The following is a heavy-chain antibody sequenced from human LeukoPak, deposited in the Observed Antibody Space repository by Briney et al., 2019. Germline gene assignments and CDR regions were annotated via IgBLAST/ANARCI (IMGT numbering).Heavy chain of an antibody. CDR2: IYYSGST. Sequence: SETLSLTCTVSGGSISSYYWSWIRQPPGKGLEWIGYIYYSGSTNYNPSLKSRVTISVDTSKNQFSLKLSSVTAADTAVYYCARHMDFWSGYYIDYWGQETLVTVSS. D-gene: IGHD3-3*01. CDR1: GGSISSYY. V-gene: IGHV4-59*08. CDR3: ARHMDFWSGYYIDY. J-gene: IGHJ4*02.